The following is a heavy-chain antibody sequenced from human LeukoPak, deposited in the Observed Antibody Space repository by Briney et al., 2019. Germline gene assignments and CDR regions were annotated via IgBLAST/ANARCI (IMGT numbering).Heavy chain of an antibody. Sequence: ASGKVSCKASGYTFTGYYMDWVRQAPGQGKEWMGRINPNSGVTNSAQKFQGRVTMTRDTSISTAYMELSTLRSDDTAVYYCARSDYGGNLFDYWGQGTLVTVSS. CDR3: ARSDYGGNLFDY. CDR1: GYTFTGYY. D-gene: IGHD4-23*01. V-gene: IGHV1-2*06. CDR2: INPNSGVT. J-gene: IGHJ4*02.